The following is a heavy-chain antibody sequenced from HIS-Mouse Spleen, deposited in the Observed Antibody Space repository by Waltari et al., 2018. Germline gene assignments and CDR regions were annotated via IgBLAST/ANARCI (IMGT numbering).Heavy chain of an antibody. Sequence: QVTLRESGPALVKPTQTLTLTCTFSGFSLSTSGMCVSWIRQPPGKALEWLARIDWDDDKSYSTYLKTRLTISKDNAKNQVVLTMTNMDPVDTATYYCARIAEGYTSGWYAFDYWGQGTLVTVSS. CDR3: ARIAEGYTSGWYAFDY. CDR1: GFSLSTSGMC. V-gene: IGHV2-70*15. D-gene: IGHD6-19*01. J-gene: IGHJ4*02. CDR2: IDWDDDK.